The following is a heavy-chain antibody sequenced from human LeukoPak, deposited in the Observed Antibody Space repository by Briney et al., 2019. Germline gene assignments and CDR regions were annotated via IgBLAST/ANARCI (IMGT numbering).Heavy chain of an antibody. CDR3: AREITMIVVGDWFDP. J-gene: IGHJ5*02. D-gene: IGHD3-22*01. V-gene: IGHV3-21*01. CDR1: GFTFSSYS. CDR2: ISSSSSYI. Sequence: PGGSLRLSCAASGFTFSSYSMNWVRQAPGKGLEWVSSISSSSSYIYYADSVKGRFTISRDNAKNSLYLQMNSLRAEDTAVYYCAREITMIVVGDWFDPWGQGTLVTVSS.